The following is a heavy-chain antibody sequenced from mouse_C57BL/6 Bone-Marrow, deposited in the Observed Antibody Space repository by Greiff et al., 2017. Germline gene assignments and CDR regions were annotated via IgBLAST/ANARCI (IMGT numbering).Heavy chain of an antibody. CDR1: GYAFSSSW. D-gene: IGHD1-1*01. Sequence: QVQLQQSGPELVKPGASVKISCKASGYAFSSSWMNWVKQRPGKGLEWIGRIYPGDGDTNYNGKFKGKATLTADKSSSTAYMQLSSLTYEDSAVYFCARDYGSSSWFAYWGQGTLVTVSA. CDR2: IYPGDGDT. J-gene: IGHJ3*01. CDR3: ARDYGSSSWFAY. V-gene: IGHV1-82*01.